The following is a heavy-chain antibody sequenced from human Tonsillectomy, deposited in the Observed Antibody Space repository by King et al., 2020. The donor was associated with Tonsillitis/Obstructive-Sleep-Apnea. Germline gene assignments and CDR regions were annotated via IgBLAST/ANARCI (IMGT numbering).Heavy chain of an antibody. D-gene: IGHD3-10*01. J-gene: IGHJ4*02. CDR3: AKDEDPMVQGVIIGFDY. V-gene: IGHV3-23*04. CDR2: ISGSGGST. CDR1: GFTFSSYA. Sequence: VQLVESGGGLVQPGGSLRLSCAASGFTFSSYAMSWVRQAPGKGLEWVSAISGSGGSTYYADSVKGRFTITRDNSKNTLYLQMNSLRAEDTAVYYCAKDEDPMVQGVIIGFDYWGQGTLVTVSS.